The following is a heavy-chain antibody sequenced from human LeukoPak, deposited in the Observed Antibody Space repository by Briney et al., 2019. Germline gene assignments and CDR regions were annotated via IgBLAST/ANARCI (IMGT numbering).Heavy chain of an antibody. Sequence: SETLSLTCTVSGGSISSYYWSWSRQPPGKGLEWIGNIYDRGSTKYNPSLKSRVTISVDPSKNQFSLRLSSVTAADTAVYYCARGRTFDNWGQGTLVTVSS. CDR2: IYDRGST. CDR3: ARGRTFDN. V-gene: IGHV4-59*01. CDR1: GGSISSYY. J-gene: IGHJ4*02.